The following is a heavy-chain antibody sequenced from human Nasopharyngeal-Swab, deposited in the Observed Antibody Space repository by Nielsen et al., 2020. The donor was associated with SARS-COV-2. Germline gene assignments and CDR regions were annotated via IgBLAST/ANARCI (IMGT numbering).Heavy chain of an antibody. V-gene: IGHV3-21*01. J-gene: IGHJ3*02. CDR2: IRRSSSAI. D-gene: IGHD2-21*02. CDR3: ARDGYCGGDCYGAFDI. Sequence: LSCASSGFIFCSSTITSVRRAPGRGLVWVPFIRRSSSAIYYRDSLQGRFTVSRDITKTSLYLQMDSLRAEDTAVYYCARDGYCGGDCYGAFDIWGQGTMVTVSS. CDR1: GFIFCSST.